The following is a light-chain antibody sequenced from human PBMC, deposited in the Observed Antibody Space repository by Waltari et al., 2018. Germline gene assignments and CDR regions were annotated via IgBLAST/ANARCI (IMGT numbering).Light chain of an antibody. CDR3: QQYSDWPPGT. CDR2: ATS. J-gene: IGKJ3*01. Sequence: EIVMTQSPATLSVSPGERATLSCRASQSISNTLAWYQQKPGQAPRLLVYATSARATGVPARFSGSGSWTEFTLTINSLQYEDFAVYYCQQYSDWPPGTFGPGTKVDIK. V-gene: IGKV3-15*01. CDR1: QSISNT.